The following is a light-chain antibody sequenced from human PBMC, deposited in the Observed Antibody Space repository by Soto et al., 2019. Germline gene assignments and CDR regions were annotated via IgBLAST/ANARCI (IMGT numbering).Light chain of an antibody. CDR2: GNT. Sequence: QSVLTQPPSVSGAPGQRVTISCTGSSSNIGAGYAVHWYQKLPGTAPKLLIYGNTNRPSGVPDRFSGSKSGTSASLAITGLQAEDEADYYCQSYASSLRVVFGGGTKLTVL. V-gene: IGLV1-40*01. J-gene: IGLJ2*01. CDR3: QSYASSLRVV. CDR1: SSNIGAGYA.